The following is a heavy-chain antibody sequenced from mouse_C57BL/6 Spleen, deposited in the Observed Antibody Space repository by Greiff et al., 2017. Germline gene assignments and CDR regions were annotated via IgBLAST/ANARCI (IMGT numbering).Heavy chain of an antibody. D-gene: IGHD2-4*01. CDR1: GYAFSSYW. Sequence: QVQLQQSGAELVKPGASVKISCKASGYAFSSYWMNWVKQRPGKGLEWIGQIYPGDGDTNYNGKFKGKATLTADKSSSTAYMQLSSLTSEDAAVYFCARMGPYDYDPWFAYWGQGTLVTVSA. J-gene: IGHJ3*01. V-gene: IGHV1-80*01. CDR3: ARMGPYDYDPWFAY. CDR2: IYPGDGDT.